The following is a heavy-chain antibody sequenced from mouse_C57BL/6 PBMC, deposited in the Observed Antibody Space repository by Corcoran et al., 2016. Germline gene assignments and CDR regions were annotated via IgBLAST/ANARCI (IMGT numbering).Heavy chain of an antibody. V-gene: IGHV1-80*01. CDR1: GYAFSSYW. Sequence: QVQLQQSGAELVKPGASVKISCKASGYAFSSYWMNWVKQRPGKGLEWIGQIYPGDGDTNSTGKFKGKATLTADKSSSTAYMQLSSLTSEDSAVYFCARGGYYGNYFDYWGQGTTLTVSS. CDR3: ARGGYYGNYFDY. CDR2: IYPGDGDT. D-gene: IGHD2-1*01. J-gene: IGHJ2*01.